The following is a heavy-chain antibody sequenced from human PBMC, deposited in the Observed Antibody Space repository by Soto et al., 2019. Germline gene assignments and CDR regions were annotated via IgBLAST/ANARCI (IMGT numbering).Heavy chain of an antibody. J-gene: IGHJ4*02. CDR1: GGSISSGDYY. D-gene: IGHD2-15*01. Sequence: SETLSLTCTVSGGSISSGDYYWSWIRQPPGKGLEWIGYIYYSGSTYYNPSLKSRVTIPVDTSKNQFSLKLSSVTAADTAVYYCASLRSGGPPYFDYWGQGTLVTVSS. CDR2: IYYSGST. CDR3: ASLRSGGPPYFDY. V-gene: IGHV4-30-4*01.